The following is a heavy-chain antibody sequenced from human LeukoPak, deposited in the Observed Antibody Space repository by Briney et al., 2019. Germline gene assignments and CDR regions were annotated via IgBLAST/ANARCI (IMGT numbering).Heavy chain of an antibody. CDR2: ISTSGSNI. J-gene: IGHJ3*02. Sequence: GGSLRLSCAASGFTFSDYYMSWIRQAPGKGLEWVSYISTSGSNIYYADSVKGRFTISRDNSKNTLYLQMNSLRAEDTAVYYCAKDVIVVVIGAFDIWGQGTMVTVSS. CDR3: AKDVIVVVIGAFDI. D-gene: IGHD3-22*01. V-gene: IGHV3-11*01. CDR1: GFTFSDYY.